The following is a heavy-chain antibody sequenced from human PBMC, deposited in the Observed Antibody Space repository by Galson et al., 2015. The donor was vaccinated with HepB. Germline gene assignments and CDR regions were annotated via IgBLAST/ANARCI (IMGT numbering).Heavy chain of an antibody. V-gene: IGHV1-2*02. D-gene: IGHD2-2*02. CDR1: GYTFTGYY. Sequence: SVKVSCKASGYTFTGYYMHWVRQAPGQGLEWMGWINPNSGGTNYAQKFQGRVTMTRDTSISTAYMELSRLRSDDTAVYYCARDKGSRYCSSTSCYTGGYYYYYMDVWGKGTTVTVSS. CDR3: ARDKGSRYCSSTSCYTGGYYYYYMDV. J-gene: IGHJ6*03. CDR2: INPNSGGT.